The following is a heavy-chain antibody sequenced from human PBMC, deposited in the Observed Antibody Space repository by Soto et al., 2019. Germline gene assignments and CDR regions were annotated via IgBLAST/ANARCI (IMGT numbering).Heavy chain of an antibody. J-gene: IGHJ6*02. V-gene: IGHV4-34*01. CDR3: TRGPLYSSSWYYGYYYGMDV. CDR2: INHSGST. Sequence: SETLSLTCAVYGGSFSGYYWSWIRQPPGKGLEWIGEINHSGSTNYNPSLKSRVTISVDTSKNQFSLKLSSVTAADTAVYYCTRGPLYSSSWYYGYYYGMDVWGQGTTVTVSS. CDR1: GGSFSGYY. D-gene: IGHD6-13*01.